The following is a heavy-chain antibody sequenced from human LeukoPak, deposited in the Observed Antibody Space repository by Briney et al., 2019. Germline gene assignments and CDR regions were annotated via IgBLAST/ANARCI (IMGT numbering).Heavy chain of an antibody. J-gene: IGHJ3*02. CDR1: GFTVSNNY. V-gene: IGHV3-53*01. D-gene: IGHD6-13*01. Sequence: PGGSLRPSCAASGFTVSNNYMSWVRQAPGKGLEWVSVIYSGGSTYYADSVKGRFTISRDNSKNTLYLQMNSLRAEDMAVYYCARGISSSWYDAFDIWGQGTMVTVSS. CDR2: IYSGGST. CDR3: ARGISSSWYDAFDI.